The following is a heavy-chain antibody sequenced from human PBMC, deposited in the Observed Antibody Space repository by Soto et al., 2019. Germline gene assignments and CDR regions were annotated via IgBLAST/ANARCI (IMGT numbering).Heavy chain of an antibody. CDR1: GGSISSYY. Sequence: SETLSLTCTVSGGSISSYYWSWIRQPAGKGLEWIGRIYTSGSTNYNPSLKSRVTMSVDTSKNQFSLKLSSVTAADTAVYYCARARSIVGATGSYYYYGMDVWGQGTTVTVSS. CDR2: IYTSGST. J-gene: IGHJ6*02. V-gene: IGHV4-4*07. D-gene: IGHD1-26*01. CDR3: ARARSIVGATGSYYYYGMDV.